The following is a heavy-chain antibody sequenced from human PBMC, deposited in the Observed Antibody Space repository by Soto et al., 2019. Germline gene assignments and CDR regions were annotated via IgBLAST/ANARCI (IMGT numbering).Heavy chain of an antibody. CDR2: ISGSGAGT. D-gene: IGHD5-18*01. CDR1: GFTFSSYS. CDR3: AKDRRDSYGYGY. Sequence: EVQLLESGGGLVQPGGSLRLSCAASGFTFSSYSMSWVRQAPGKGLEWVSAISGSGAGTYYADSVKGRFTISRYNSKNTLYLQMNSLRVEDTAVYYCAKDRRDSYGYGYWGQGTLVTVSS. J-gene: IGHJ4*02. V-gene: IGHV3-23*01.